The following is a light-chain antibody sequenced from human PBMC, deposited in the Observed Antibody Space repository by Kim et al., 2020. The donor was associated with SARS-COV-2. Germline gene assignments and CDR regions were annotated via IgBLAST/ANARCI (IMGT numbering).Light chain of an antibody. CDR1: QSVGSN. CDR2: GAS. CDR3: QQYDNWPIT. J-gene: IGKJ5*01. Sequence: VSPGERATLSCRANQSVGSNLAWYQQKPGQTPRLLIYGASTRATGIPARFSGSGSGREFTLTISSLQSEDFAVYYCQQYDNWPITFGQGTRLEIK. V-gene: IGKV3-15*01.